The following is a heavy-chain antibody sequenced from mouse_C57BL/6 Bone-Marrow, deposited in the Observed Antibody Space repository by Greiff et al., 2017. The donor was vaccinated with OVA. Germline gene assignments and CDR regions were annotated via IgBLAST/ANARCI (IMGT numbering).Heavy chain of an antibody. CDR2: IDPENGDT. Sequence: EVQLVESGAELVRPGASVKLSCTASGFNIKDDYMHWVKQRPEQGLEWIGWIDPENGDTEYASKFQGKATITADTSSNTAYLQLSSLTSEDTAVYYCTTITTVVALRDYAMDYWGQGTSVTVSS. CDR1: GFNIKDDY. D-gene: IGHD1-1*01. V-gene: IGHV14-4*01. CDR3: TTITTVVALRDYAMDY. J-gene: IGHJ4*01.